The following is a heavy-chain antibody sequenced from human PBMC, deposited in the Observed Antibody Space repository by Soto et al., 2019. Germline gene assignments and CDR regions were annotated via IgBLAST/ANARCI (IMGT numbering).Heavy chain of an antibody. CDR2: IAYDGRNK. D-gene: IGHD1-1*01. CDR3: ARELERVFDY. CDR1: GLTFSSYA. Sequence: ESGGGVVQPGRSLRLSCAASGLTFSSYAMHWVRQAPGKGLEWVAVIAYDGRNKYYADSVKGRFTISRDNSKNTLYLQMNSLRIEDTAVYYCARELERVFDYWGQGTLVTVSS. J-gene: IGHJ4*02. V-gene: IGHV3-30*04.